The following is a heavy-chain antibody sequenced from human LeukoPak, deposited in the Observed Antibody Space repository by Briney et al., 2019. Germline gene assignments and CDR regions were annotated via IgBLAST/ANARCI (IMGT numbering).Heavy chain of an antibody. V-gene: IGHV3-48*01. CDR3: TTSRHSSSWYYNDY. J-gene: IGHJ4*02. CDR1: GFTFSGNS. CDR2: ISASSTII. D-gene: IGHD6-13*01. Sequence: GGSLRLSCVGSGFTFSGNSMNWVRQAPGRGLEWVSHISASSTIIHYADSVKGRVTISRDNAKNSVFLQMNRLRVEDTAVYYCTTSRHSSSWYYNDYWGQGILVTIS.